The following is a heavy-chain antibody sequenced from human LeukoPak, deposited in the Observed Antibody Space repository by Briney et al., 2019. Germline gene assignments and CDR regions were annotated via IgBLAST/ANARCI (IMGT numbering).Heavy chain of an antibody. J-gene: IGHJ4*02. D-gene: IGHD5-18*01. CDR1: GYTFTNYG. CDR2: ISGDNGNT. CDR3: ARGGAGIQLWFDY. V-gene: IGHV1-18*01. Sequence: GASVKVSCKASGYTFTNYGISWVRQAPGQGLEWMGWISGDNGNTYYAQKLQARITMTTDTSTSTAYMELRSLRSDDTAVYYCARGGAGIQLWFDYWGQGTLVTVSS.